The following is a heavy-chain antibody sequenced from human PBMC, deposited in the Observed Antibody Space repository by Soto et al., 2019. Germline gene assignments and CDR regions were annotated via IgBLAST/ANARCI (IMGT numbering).Heavy chain of an antibody. J-gene: IGHJ4*02. Sequence: ASVKVSCKASGYTFTSYAMHWVRQAPGQRLEWMGWINAGNGNTKYSQKFQGRVTIARDTSASTAYMELSSLRSEDTAVYYCARDSCSGGSCYYVYWGQGTLVTVSS. CDR1: GYTFTSYA. CDR2: INAGNGNT. V-gene: IGHV1-3*01. D-gene: IGHD2-15*01. CDR3: ARDSCSGGSCYYVY.